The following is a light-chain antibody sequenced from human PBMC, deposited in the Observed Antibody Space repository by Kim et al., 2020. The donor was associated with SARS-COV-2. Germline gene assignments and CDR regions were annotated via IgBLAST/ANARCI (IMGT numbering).Light chain of an antibody. CDR1: SSDGGSYNL. Sequence: GQSITNSCNGTSSDGGSYNLVSWYQQHPGKAPKLMIYEGSKRPSGVSNRFSGSKSGNTASLTISGLQAEDEADYYCCSYAGSSTWVFGGGTQLTVL. J-gene: IGLJ3*02. CDR2: EGS. CDR3: CSYAGSSTWV. V-gene: IGLV2-23*01.